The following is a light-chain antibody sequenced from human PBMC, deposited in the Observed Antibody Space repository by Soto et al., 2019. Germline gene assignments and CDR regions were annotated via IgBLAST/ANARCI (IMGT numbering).Light chain of an antibody. CDR1: QSVSSSH. CDR2: SAS. CDR3: QQYGSSPWT. J-gene: IGKJ1*01. V-gene: IGKV3-20*01. Sequence: EILLTQSPGTLSLSPGERATLSCRASQSVSSSHLAWYQQKPGQAPRLLIYSASSRATGIPDRFSGSGSGTDFTLTISRLEPEDFAVYYCQQYGSSPWTFGQGTKVDIK.